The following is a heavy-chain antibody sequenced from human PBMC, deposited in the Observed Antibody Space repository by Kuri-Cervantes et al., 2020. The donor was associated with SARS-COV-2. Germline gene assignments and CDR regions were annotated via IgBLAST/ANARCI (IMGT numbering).Heavy chain of an antibody. V-gene: IGHV1-2*02. Sequence: ASVKVSCKASGYTFTGYYMHWVRQAPGQGLEWMGWINPNSGGTNYAQKFQGRVTMTTDTSTSTAYMELRSLRPEDTAVYYCTRAQTSFDSWGQGTLVTVSS. CDR2: INPNSGGT. J-gene: IGHJ4*02. CDR3: TRAQTSFDS. CDR1: GYTFTGYY.